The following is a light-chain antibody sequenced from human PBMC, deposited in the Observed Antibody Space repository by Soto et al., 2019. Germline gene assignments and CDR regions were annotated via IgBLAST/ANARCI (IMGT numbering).Light chain of an antibody. V-gene: IGKV1-27*01. CDR1: QGIGNY. CDR2: AAS. Sequence: DIQMTQSPSSLSASVGDRVTITRRASQGIGNYLAWYQQKPGKVPKLLIYAASTLQSGVPSRFSGSGSGTDFTLTISSLQPEDVATYYCQKYNSAPWTFGQGTKVEIK. CDR3: QKYNSAPWT. J-gene: IGKJ1*01.